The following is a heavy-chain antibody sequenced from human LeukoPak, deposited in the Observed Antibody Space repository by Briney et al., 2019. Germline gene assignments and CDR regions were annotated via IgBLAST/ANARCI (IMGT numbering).Heavy chain of an antibody. CDR3: AKVSVWFGVDY. Sequence: SETLSLTCAVYGGSFSGYYWSWIRQPPGKGLEWIGEINHSGSTNYNPSLKSRVTISVDTSKNQFSLKLSSVTAADTAVYYCAKVSVWFGVDYWGQGTLVTVSS. V-gene: IGHV4-34*01. CDR1: GGSFSGYY. D-gene: IGHD3-10*01. J-gene: IGHJ4*02. CDR2: INHSGST.